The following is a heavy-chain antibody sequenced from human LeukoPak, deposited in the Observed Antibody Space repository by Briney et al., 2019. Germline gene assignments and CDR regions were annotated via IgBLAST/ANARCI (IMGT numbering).Heavy chain of an antibody. V-gene: IGHV4-59*12. J-gene: IGHJ4*02. CDR2: IYYSGST. D-gene: IGHD3-9*01. CDR1: GGSISDYY. Sequence: PSETLSLTCTVSGGSISDYYWSWIRQPPGKGLEWIGYIYYSGSTNYNPSLKSRVTISVDTSKNQFSLKLSSVTAADTAIYYCARDKGHFDVDYWGQGILVTVSS. CDR3: ARDKGHFDVDY.